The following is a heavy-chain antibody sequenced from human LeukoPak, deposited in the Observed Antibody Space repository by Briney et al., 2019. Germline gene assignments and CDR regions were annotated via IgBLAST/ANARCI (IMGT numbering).Heavy chain of an antibody. CDR2: INPNSGGT. D-gene: IGHD6-19*01. CDR1: GYTFTGYY. CDR3: ARSPKGIAVAGLDY. V-gene: IGHV1-2*02. J-gene: IGHJ4*02. Sequence: GASVKVSCKASGYTFTGYYMHWVRQAPGHGLEWMGWINPNSGGTNYAQKFQGRVTMTRDTSISTAYMELSRLRSDDTAVYYCARSPKGIAVAGLDYWGQGTLVSVSS.